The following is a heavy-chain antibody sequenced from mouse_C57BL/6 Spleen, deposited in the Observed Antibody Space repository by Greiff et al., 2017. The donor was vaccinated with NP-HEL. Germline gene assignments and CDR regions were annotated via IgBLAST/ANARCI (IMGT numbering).Heavy chain of an antibody. V-gene: IGHV1-64*01. D-gene: IGHD2-14*01. J-gene: IGHJ4*01. CDR3: ARSEVLEGYAMDY. CDR1: GYTFTSYW. Sequence: VQLQQPGAELVKPGASVKLSCKASGYTFTSYWMHWVKQRPGQGLEWIGMIHPNSGSTNYNEKFKSKATLTVDKSSSTAYMQLSSLTSEDSAVYYCARSEVLEGYAMDYWGQGTSVTVSS. CDR2: IHPNSGST.